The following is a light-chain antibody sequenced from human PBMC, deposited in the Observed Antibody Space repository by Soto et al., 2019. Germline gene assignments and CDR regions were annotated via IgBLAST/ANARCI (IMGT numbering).Light chain of an antibody. CDR3: KQYNSYSYT. CDR2: NAS. J-gene: IGKJ2*01. CDR1: QSISSW. V-gene: IGKV1-5*03. Sequence: DIQMTQSPSTLSASVGDRVTITCRASQSISSWLAWYQQKPGKAPNLLIYNASSLESGVLSRFSGSGSGTEFTPTISSLQPDDFATYYCKQYNSYSYTFGQGTKLEIK.